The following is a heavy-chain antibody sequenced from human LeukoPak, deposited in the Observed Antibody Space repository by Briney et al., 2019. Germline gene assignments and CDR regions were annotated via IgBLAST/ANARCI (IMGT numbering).Heavy chain of an antibody. CDR1: GYTFTSYD. CDR3: ARLGLLEWLYTWFDP. Sequence: ASVKVSCKASGYTFTSYDINWVRQANGQGLEWMGWMNPNSGNTGYAQKFQGRVTMTRNTSISTAYMELSSLRCEDTALYYCARLGLLEWLYTWFDPWGQGTLVTVSS. CDR2: MNPNSGNT. J-gene: IGHJ5*02. V-gene: IGHV1-8*01. D-gene: IGHD3-3*01.